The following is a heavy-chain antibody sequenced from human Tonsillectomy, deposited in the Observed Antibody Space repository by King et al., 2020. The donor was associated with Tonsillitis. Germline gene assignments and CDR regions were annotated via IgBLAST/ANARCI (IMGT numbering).Heavy chain of an antibody. CDR2: IKSKTDGGTT. V-gene: IGHV3-15*01. D-gene: IGHD3-3*01. Sequence: VQLVESGGGLVKPGGSLRLSCAASGFTFNNAWMTWVRQAPGKGLEWVGRIKSKTDGGTTDYAAPVKGRFTISRDDSKNTLSLQMNSLKTEDTAVYYCTTVRGITIFGVVTQYYFDFWGQGTLVSVSS. J-gene: IGHJ4*02. CDR1: GFTFNNAW. CDR3: TTVRGITIFGVVTQYYFDF.